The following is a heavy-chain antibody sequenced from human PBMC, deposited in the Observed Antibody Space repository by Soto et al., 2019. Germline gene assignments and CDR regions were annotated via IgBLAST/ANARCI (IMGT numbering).Heavy chain of an antibody. CDR2: ISIRGGDE. J-gene: IGHJ4*02. Sequence: QVQLVESGGGVVQPGKSRRLSCAASGFTFRIYAMHWALQAPGNELALVKVISIRGGDEYYAESVRSRDTISRDDSKNTLYLQSDSLRVEDTAGYYCARGTIVARQHLDYWGQGTLVTVSS. V-gene: IGHV3-30*03. CDR1: GFTFRIYA. D-gene: IGHD6-6*01. CDR3: ARGTIVARQHLDY.